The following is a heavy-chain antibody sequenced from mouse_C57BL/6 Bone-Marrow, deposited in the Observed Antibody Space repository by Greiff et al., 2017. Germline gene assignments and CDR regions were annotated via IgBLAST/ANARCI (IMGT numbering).Heavy chain of an antibody. J-gene: IGHJ1*03. CDR2: IDPETGGT. V-gene: IGHV1-15*01. CDR1: GYTFTDYE. Sequence: QVTLKESGAELVRPGASVTLSCKASGYTFTDYEMHWVKQTPVHGLEWIGAIDPETGGTAYNQKFKGKAILTADKSSSTAYMELRSLTSEDSAVYYCTRRVLYWYFDVWGTGTTVTVSS. CDR3: TRRVLYWYFDV.